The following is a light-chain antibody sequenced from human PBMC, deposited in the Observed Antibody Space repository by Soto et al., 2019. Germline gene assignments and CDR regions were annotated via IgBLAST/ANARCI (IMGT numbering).Light chain of an antibody. CDR1: QSISSL. J-gene: IGKJ1*01. CDR2: DAS. CDR3: QQYHSYLLT. V-gene: IGKV1-5*01. Sequence: DIQMTQSPSTLSASIGDRVTITCRASQSISSLLAWYQQKPGKAPKLLIYDASSLESGVPSRFSGSGSGTEFTLTISSLQPDDFATYYCQQYHSYLLTCVQWTKVDIK.